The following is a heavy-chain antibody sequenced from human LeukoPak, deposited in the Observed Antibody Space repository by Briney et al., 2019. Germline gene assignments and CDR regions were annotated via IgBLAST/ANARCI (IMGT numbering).Heavy chain of an antibody. CDR2: ISGSGTI. J-gene: IGHJ5*02. CDR1: GGSIHSY. V-gene: IGHV4-4*07. Sequence: SETLSLTCTVSGGSIHSYWSWIRQPAGKGLEWIGRISGSGTITYNPALQCRLTISIDTSKNQFSLKLMSVTAADTAVYYCARDSGTTGEVKFDPWGQGTLVTVSS. CDR3: ARDSGTTGEVKFDP. D-gene: IGHD3-10*01.